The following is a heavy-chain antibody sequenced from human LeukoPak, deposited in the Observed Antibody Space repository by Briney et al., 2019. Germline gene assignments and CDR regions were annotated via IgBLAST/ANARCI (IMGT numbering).Heavy chain of an antibody. CDR2: IYYSGST. J-gene: IGHJ4*02. V-gene: IGHV4-59*01. Sequence: SETLSLTCTVSGGSITSNYWSWIRQPPGKGLEWIGYIYYSGSTNYNPSLKSRVTISLDTSKNQFSMNLISVTAADTAVYYCAREGVAAAGKLDYGGQGTLVTVSS. D-gene: IGHD6-13*01. CDR3: AREGVAAAGKLDY. CDR1: GGSITSNY.